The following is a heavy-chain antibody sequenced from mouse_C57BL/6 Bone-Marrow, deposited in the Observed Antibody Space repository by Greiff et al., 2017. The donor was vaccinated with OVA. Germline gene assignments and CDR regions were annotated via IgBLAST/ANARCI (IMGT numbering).Heavy chain of an antibody. CDR3: TTSSKSPWQ. D-gene: IGHD2-5*01. CDR2: IDPENGDT. Sequence: VQLQQSGAELVRPGASVKLSCTASGFNIKDDYMHWVKQRPEQGLEWIGWIDPENGDTEYASKFQGKATITVDTSSNTAYLQLSSLTSEDTAVYYCTTSSKSPWQRGQGTTLTVSS. V-gene: IGHV14-4*01. CDR1: GFNIKDDY. J-gene: IGHJ2*01.